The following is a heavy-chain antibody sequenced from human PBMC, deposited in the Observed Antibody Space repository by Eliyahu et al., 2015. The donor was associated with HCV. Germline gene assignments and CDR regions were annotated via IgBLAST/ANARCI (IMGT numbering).Heavy chain of an antibody. V-gene: IGHV3-74*01. CDR1: DSPSSPXG. J-gene: IGHJ3*01. CDR3: LRDRGNPDSFDV. Sequence: EVQLVDSGGGLVQPGGSLXXSXVQPLDSPSSPXGMPWVRQGPGKGLVWVAHMNSDGSRTTYADSVKGRFTISRDNSKDTLYLQMNSLRVDDTAVYYCLRDRGNPDSFDVWGQGTMVTVSS. CDR2: MNSDGSRT. D-gene: IGHD3-10*01.